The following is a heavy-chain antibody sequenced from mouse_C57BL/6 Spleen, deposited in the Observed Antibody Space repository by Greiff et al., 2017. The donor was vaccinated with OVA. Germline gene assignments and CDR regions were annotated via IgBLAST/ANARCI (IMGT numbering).Heavy chain of an antibody. V-gene: IGHV1-50*01. J-gene: IGHJ2*01. CDR2: IDPSDSYT. CDR3: ARRRGYDYDGGY. D-gene: IGHD2-4*01. CDR1: GYTFTSYW. Sequence: VHLQQSGAELVKPGASVKLSCKASGYTFTSYWMQWVKQRPGQGLEWIGEIDPSDSYTNYNQKFKGKATLTVDTSSSTAYMQLSSLTSEDSAVYYCARRRGYDYDGGYWGQGTTLTVSS.